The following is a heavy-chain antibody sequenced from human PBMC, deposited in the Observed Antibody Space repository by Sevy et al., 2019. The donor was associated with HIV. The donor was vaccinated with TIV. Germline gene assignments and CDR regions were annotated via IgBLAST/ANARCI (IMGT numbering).Heavy chain of an antibody. CDR3: AKAQVSGGVRGHRYGMDV. CDR1: GFTFNNYD. J-gene: IGHJ6*02. V-gene: IGHV3-13*01. Sequence: GGSLRLSCAASGFTFNNYDMYWVRQATGKGLEWVSAIGIAGDSFYPVSMMGRFTISRDNANNSLYLQMNSLRAGDTAIYYCAKAQVSGGVRGHRYGMDVWGQGTTVTVSS. D-gene: IGHD1-1*01. CDR2: IGIAGDS.